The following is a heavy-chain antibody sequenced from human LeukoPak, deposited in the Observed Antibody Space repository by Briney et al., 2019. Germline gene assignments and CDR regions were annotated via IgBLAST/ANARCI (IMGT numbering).Heavy chain of an antibody. D-gene: IGHD1-26*01. V-gene: IGHV4-4*02. CDR2: ISLSGRT. CDR1: GGSISRTNW. J-gene: IGHJ4*02. CDR3: SRESGAFSPFGY. Sequence: SETLSLTCDVSGGSISRTNWWSCVRQSPGQGLEWIGEISLSGRTNYNPSLQSRVTMSLDESKNQLSLDLASVTAADTAVYYCSRESGAFSPFGYWGQGTLVTVHS.